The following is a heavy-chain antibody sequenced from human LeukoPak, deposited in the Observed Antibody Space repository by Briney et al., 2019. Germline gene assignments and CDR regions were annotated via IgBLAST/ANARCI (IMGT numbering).Heavy chain of an antibody. CDR3: ARWDSLDY. J-gene: IGHJ4*02. D-gene: IGHD1-26*01. Sequence: GGSLRLSCAASGFTFSSYTMNWVRQAPGKGLEWVSSIISTSNYIYYADSVKGRFTISRDNAKNSLYLQMNSLRAEDTAVYYCARWDSLDYWGQGTLVTVYS. V-gene: IGHV3-21*01. CDR2: IISTSNYI. CDR1: GFTFSSYT.